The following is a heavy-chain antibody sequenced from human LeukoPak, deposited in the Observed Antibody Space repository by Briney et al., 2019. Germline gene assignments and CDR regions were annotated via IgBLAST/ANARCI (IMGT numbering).Heavy chain of an antibody. V-gene: IGHV3-23*01. Sequence: PGGSLRLSCAAPGFTFSSYAMSWVRQAPGKGLEWVSGISGSDGSTYYADSVKGRFTISRDNSKNTLYLQMNSLRAEDTAVYYCARAGSIRFDYWGQGTQVTVSS. CDR1: GFTFSSYA. D-gene: IGHD1-26*01. CDR2: ISGSDGST. CDR3: ARAGSIRFDY. J-gene: IGHJ4*02.